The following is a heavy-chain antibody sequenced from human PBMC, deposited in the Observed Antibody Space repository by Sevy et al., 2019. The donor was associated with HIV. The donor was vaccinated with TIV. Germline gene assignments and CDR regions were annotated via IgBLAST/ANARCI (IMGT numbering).Heavy chain of an antibody. CDR2: IQYDGSIQ. CDR1: GFTLSNYD. V-gene: IGHV3-30*02. Sequence: GGSLRLSCIESGFTLSNYDIHWVRQAAGKGLEWVAFIQYDGSIQYYADSVKGRFTISRDSSKNTLYLQMNSLRPEDTAIYYCAKRGSKSGYALGYWGQGTLVTVSS. J-gene: IGHJ4*02. D-gene: IGHD5-12*01. CDR3: AKRGSKSGYALGY.